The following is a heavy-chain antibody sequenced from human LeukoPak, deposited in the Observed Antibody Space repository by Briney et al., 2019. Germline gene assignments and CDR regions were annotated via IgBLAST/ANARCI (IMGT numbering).Heavy chain of an antibody. D-gene: IGHD2-8*01. CDR1: GFTVSSNY. Sequence: GGSLRLSCAASGFTVSSNYMSWVRQAPGKGLEWVSVIYSGGSTYYADSVKGRFTISRHNSKNTLYLQMNSLRAEDTALYYCARAGVYSYFDYWGQGTLVTVSS. V-gene: IGHV3-53*01. CDR3: ARAGVYSYFDY. J-gene: IGHJ4*02. CDR2: IYSGGST.